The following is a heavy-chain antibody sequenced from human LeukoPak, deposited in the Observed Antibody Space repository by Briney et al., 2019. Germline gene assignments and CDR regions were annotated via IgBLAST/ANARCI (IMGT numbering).Heavy chain of an antibody. Sequence: TGGSLRLSCAASGFTFSSYAMHWVRQGPGKGLEWVAIISFDGNDRYYADSVKGRFTISRDNSKNTLYLQMNSLRAEDTAVYYCARGDYFDSSAYYSLDYWGQGTLVTVSS. D-gene: IGHD3-22*01. CDR2: ISFDGNDR. CDR3: ARGDYFDSSAYYSLDY. CDR1: GFTFSSYA. V-gene: IGHV3-30*01. J-gene: IGHJ4*02.